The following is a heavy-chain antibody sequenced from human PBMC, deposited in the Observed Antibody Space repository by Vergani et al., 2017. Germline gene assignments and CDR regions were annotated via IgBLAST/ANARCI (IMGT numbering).Heavy chain of an antibody. CDR3: TSYCSSTSCHNRGYYYGMDV. V-gene: IGHV3-49*03. CDR1: GFTFGDYA. D-gene: IGHD2-2*01. Sequence: EVQLVESGGGLVQPGRSLRLSCTASGFTFGDYAMSWFRQAPGKGLEWVGFIRSKAYGGTTEYAASVKGRFTISRDDSKSIAYLQMNSLKTEDTAVYYCTSYCSSTSCHNRGYYYGMDVWGQGTTVTVSS. J-gene: IGHJ6*02. CDR2: IRSKAYGGTT.